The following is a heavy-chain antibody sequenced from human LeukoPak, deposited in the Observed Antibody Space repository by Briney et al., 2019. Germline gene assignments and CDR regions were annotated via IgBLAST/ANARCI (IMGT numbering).Heavy chain of an antibody. CDR2: IIPIFGTA. CDR3: ARDAGLQLTMDYFDY. D-gene: IGHD3-10*01. J-gene: IGHJ4*02. CDR1: GGTFSSYA. V-gene: IGHV1-69*01. Sequence: SVKVSCKASGGTFSSYAISWVRQAPGQGLEWMGGIIPIFGTANYAQKFQGRVTITADESTSTAYMELSSLRSEDTAVYYCARDAGLQLTMDYFDYWGQGTLVTVSS.